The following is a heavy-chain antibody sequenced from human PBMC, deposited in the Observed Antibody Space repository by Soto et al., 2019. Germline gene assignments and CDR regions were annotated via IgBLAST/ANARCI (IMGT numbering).Heavy chain of an antibody. CDR1: GGSISSYY. CDR3: ARLAVGYDFWTSDYYYYYGMDV. D-gene: IGHD3-3*01. V-gene: IGHV4-59*01. CDR2: IYYSGST. Sequence: LTCTVSGGSISSYYWSWIRQPPGKGLEWIGYIYYSGSTNYNPSLKSRVTISVDTSKNQFSLKLSSVTAADTAVYYCARLAVGYDFWTSDYYYYYGMDVWGQGTTVTVSS. J-gene: IGHJ6*02.